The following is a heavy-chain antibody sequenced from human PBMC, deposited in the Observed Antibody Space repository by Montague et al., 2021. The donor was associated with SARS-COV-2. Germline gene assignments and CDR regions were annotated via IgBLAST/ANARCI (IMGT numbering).Heavy chain of an antibody. V-gene: IGHV4-34*01. CDR1: GGSFSGYY. J-gene: IGHJ4*02. Sequence: SETLSLTCAVYGGSFSGYYWSWIRQPTGKGLEWIGEINHRGSTKYNPSLKSRVTISVDTSKNQLSLKLSSVTAADTAVYYCARGTKIVFTYDYGSSGYASEYWGQGSLVTVSS. D-gene: IGHD3-22*01. CDR2: INHRGST. CDR3: ARGTKIVFTYDYGSSGYASEY.